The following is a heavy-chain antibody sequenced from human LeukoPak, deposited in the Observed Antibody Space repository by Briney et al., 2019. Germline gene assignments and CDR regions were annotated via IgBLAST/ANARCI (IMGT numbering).Heavy chain of an antibody. CDR1: GFTFSSYG. CDR3: AKGEWFGELLPYGMDV. D-gene: IGHD3-10*01. V-gene: IGHV3-30*18. J-gene: IGHJ6*02. CDR2: ISHDGSNK. Sequence: GRSLRLSCAASGFTFSSYGMHWVRQAPGKGLEWVAVISHDGSNKYYADSVKGRFTISRDNSKNTLYLQMNSLRAEDTAVYYCAKGEWFGELLPYGMDVWGQGTTVTVSS.